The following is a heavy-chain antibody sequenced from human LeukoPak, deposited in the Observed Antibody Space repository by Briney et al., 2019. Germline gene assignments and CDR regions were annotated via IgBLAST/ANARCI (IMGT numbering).Heavy chain of an antibody. V-gene: IGHV3-30*04. J-gene: IGHJ5*02. Sequence: GGSLRLSCAASGFTYSSYAMHWVLQAPGKGLEWVAVISYDGSNKYYADSVKGRCNSSRDNSKNTLYLQMNSLRAEDSAVYYCAKVFGGGNSDHWGQGTLVTVSS. D-gene: IGHD4-23*01. CDR2: ISYDGSNK. CDR3: AKVFGGGNSDH. CDR1: GFTYSSYA.